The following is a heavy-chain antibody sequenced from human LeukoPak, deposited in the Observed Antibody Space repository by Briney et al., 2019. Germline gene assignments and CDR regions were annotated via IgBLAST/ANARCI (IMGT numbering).Heavy chain of an antibody. D-gene: IGHD2-2*01. J-gene: IGHJ6*02. V-gene: IGHV3-11*01. CDR3: ARDGAVVPAARFGMDV. Sequence: GGSLRLSCAASGFTFSDYYMSWIRQAPGKGLEWVSYISSSGSTIYYADSVKGRSTISRDNAKNSLYLQMNSLRAEDTAVYYCARDGAVVPAARFGMDVWGQGTTVTVSS. CDR2: ISSSGSTI. CDR1: GFTFSDYY.